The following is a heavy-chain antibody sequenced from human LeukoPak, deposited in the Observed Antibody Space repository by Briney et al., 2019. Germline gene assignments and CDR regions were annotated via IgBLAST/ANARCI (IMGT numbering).Heavy chain of an antibody. V-gene: IGHV3-30*04. J-gene: IGHJ4*02. CDR2: ISYDGSNI. CDR1: GFTFSSYA. CDR3: ARDRVRSVVVPAAPQDY. Sequence: RSGGSLRLSCAASGFTFSSYAIHWVRQAPGQGLEWVAVISYDGSNIYYADSVKGRFTISRDNSKNTLYLQMNSLRAADTAVYYCARDRVRSVVVPAAPQDYWGQGTLVTVSS. D-gene: IGHD2-2*01.